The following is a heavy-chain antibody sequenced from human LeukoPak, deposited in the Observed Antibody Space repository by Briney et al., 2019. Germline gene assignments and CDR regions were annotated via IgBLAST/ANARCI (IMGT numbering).Heavy chain of an antibody. D-gene: IGHD3-3*01. V-gene: IGHV3-33*01. CDR2: IWYDGSNK. CDR1: GFTFSSYG. J-gene: IGHJ6*02. Sequence: PGRSLRLSCAASGFTFSSYGMHWVRQAPGKGLEWVAVIWYDGSNKYYADSVKGRFTISRDNSKNTLYLQMNSLRAEDTAVYYCARDFKSGWYYYYGMDVWGQGTTVTVSS. CDR3: ARDFKSGWYYYYGMDV.